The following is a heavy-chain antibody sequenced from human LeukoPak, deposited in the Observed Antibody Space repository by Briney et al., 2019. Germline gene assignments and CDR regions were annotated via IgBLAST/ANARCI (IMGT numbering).Heavy chain of an antibody. CDR3: ARIRCGRGQARCYNH. CDR1: GVSVSDYY. V-gene: IGHV4-34*01. D-gene: IGHD2-21*01. Sequence: PSETLSLTCAVSGVSVSDYYWSWIRQSPEKGLEWIGEVSLGGYTTYNPSLRSRVIISEDTSENQLSLNVTSVTAADTALYYCARIRCGRGQARCYNHWAQGSLVTVSS. J-gene: IGHJ5*02. CDR2: VSLGGYT.